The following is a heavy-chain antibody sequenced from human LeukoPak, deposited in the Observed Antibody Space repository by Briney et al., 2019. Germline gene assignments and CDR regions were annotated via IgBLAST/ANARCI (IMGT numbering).Heavy chain of an antibody. CDR1: GGSISSYY. J-gene: IGHJ4*02. CDR3: ARVVRGSGSSYYFDY. V-gene: IGHV4-4*07. Sequence: SETLSLTWTVAGGSISSYYWSWIRQPAGEGLEWIGRIYTSGSTNYNPSLKSRVSMSVDTSKDQFSLKLSSVTAADTAVYYCARVVRGSGSSYYFDYWGQGTLVTVSS. CDR2: IYTSGST. D-gene: IGHD3-10*01.